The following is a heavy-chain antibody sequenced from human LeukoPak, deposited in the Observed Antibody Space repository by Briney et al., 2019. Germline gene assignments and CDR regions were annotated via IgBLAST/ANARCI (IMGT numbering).Heavy chain of an antibody. D-gene: IGHD4-17*01. CDR1: GFTFTSSA. V-gene: IGHV1-58*01. Sequence: RGASVKVSCKASGFTFTSSAVRWVRQARGQRLEWIGWIVVGSGNTNYAQKFQERVTITRDMSTSTAYMELSSLRSEDTAVYYCAALSVNHGDYDPFDYWGQGTLVTVSS. J-gene: IGHJ4*02. CDR3: AALSVNHGDYDPFDY. CDR2: IVVGSGNT.